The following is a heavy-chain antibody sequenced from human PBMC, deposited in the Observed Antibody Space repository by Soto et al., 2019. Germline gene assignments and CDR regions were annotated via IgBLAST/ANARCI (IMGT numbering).Heavy chain of an antibody. V-gene: IGHV3-21*01. D-gene: IGHD4-17*01. J-gene: IGHJ6*02. CDR2: ISSSSSYI. Sequence: EVQLVESGGGLVKPGGSLRLSCAASGLTFSSYSMNWVRQAPWKGLEWVSSISSSSSYIYYADSVKGRFTISRDNAKNSLYLQMNSLRAEDTAVYYCASHYGDYYYYGMDVWGQGTTVTVSS. CDR3: ASHYGDYYYYGMDV. CDR1: GLTFSSYS.